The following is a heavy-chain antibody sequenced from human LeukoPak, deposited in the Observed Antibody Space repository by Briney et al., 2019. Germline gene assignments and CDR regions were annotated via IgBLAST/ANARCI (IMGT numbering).Heavy chain of an antibody. J-gene: IGHJ4*02. CDR3: TRVVNGGHFDS. Sequence: KPSETLSLTCSVAGASINDYYWTWIRQPPGEGLEWLGYVYHTGTSGYHPSLKSRVAMSLDTSKNQVSLKLSSVTAADTAVYFCTRVVNGGHFDSWGQGTLVTVSS. CDR1: GASINDYY. CDR2: VYHTGTS. D-gene: IGHD2-8*01. V-gene: IGHV4-59*12.